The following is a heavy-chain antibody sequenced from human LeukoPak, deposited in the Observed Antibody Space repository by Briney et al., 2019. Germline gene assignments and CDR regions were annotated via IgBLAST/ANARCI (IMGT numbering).Heavy chain of an antibody. CDR3: ARDTHYGSGSYYRLGFDP. V-gene: IGHV3-23*01. Sequence: PGGSLKLSCASSGLTFSSYAMSWVRQAPGKGLEWVSGISGSGVNTFYADSVKGRFTISRDNSRNTLYLQMNSLRAEDTAVYYCARDTHYGSGSYYRLGFDPWGQGTLVTVSS. J-gene: IGHJ5*02. CDR2: ISGSGVNT. CDR1: GLTFSSYA. D-gene: IGHD3-10*01.